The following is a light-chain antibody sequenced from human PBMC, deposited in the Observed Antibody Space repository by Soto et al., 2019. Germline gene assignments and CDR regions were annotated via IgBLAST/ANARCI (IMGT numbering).Light chain of an antibody. J-gene: IGKJ1*01. V-gene: IGKV3-11*01. CDR1: QSVSSY. CDR2: DAS. Sequence: EIVLTRSPATLSLCPPERATLSCRASQSVSSYLAWYQQKPGQAPRLLIYDASNRATGIPARFSGSGSGTDFTLTISSLEPEDFAVYYWQQRSNWPRTFGQGTKVDIK. CDR3: QQRSNWPRT.